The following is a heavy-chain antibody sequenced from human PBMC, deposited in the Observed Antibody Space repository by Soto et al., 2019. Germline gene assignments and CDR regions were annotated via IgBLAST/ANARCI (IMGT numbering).Heavy chain of an antibody. D-gene: IGHD5-18*01. CDR1: GCPFTSYY. J-gene: IGHJ6*02. CDR3: ASAVDTAMVSRYYYGMDV. V-gene: IGHV1-46*01. Sequence: XSGKVCCKASGCPFTSYYMHWVRQAPGQGLEWMGIINPSGGSTSYAQKFQGRVTMTRDTSTSTVYMELSSLRSEDTAVYYCASAVDTAMVSRYYYGMDVWGQGTTVTV. CDR2: INPSGGST.